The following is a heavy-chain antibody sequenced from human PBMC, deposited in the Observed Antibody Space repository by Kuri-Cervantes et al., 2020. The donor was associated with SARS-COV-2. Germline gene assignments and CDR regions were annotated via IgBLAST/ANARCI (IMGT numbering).Heavy chain of an antibody. J-gene: IGHJ6*03. CDR2: IYYSGST. Sequence: ESLKISCTVSGYSISSGYYWGWIRQPPGKGLEWIGSIYYSGSTYYNPSLKSRVTISVDTSKNQFSLKLSSVTAADTAVYYCARGGGSYPYYYYYMDVWGKGATVTVSS. D-gene: IGHD1-26*01. V-gene: IGHV4-38-2*02. CDR3: ARGGGSYPYYYYYMDV. CDR1: GYSISSGYY.